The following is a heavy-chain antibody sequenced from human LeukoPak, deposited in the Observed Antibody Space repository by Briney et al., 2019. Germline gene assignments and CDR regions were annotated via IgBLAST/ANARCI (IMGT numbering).Heavy chain of an antibody. CDR3: ARHLDYDSSGDAFDI. Sequence: PTETLSLTCTVSGDSFSNYYWSWIRQPPGRGLEWIGYIHHSGSSDHNPSLKSRVTMSPDTSTNQFSLKLSSVTAADTAVYYCARHLDYDSSGDAFDIWAKGQGSPSLQ. CDR2: IHHSGSS. J-gene: IGHJ3*02. CDR1: GDSFSNYY. V-gene: IGHV4-59*08. D-gene: IGHD3-22*01.